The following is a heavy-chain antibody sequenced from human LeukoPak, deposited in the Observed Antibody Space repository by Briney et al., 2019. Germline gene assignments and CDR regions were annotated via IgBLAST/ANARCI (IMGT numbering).Heavy chain of an antibody. J-gene: IGHJ1*01. CDR2: ITSGGVNT. D-gene: IGHD6-19*01. Sequence: GGSLRLSCAASGFTFSSYTMNWVHQAPGKGLEWVSSITSGGVNTYYATSVKGRFTISRDNAKNSLFLQMNSLRAEDTAIYYCAKVQDGSFWYEYFQHWGQGTLVTVSS. CDR1: GFTFSSYT. CDR3: AKVQDGSFWYEYFQH. V-gene: IGHV3-21*01.